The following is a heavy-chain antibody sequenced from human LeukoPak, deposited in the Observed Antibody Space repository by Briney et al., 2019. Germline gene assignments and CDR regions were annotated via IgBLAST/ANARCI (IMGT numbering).Heavy chain of an antibody. J-gene: IGHJ3*02. D-gene: IGHD2-2*01. V-gene: IGHV3-74*01. Sequence: GGSLRLSCAASGFTFSSYWMHWVRQAPGKGLVWVSGINRDGTTTTYADSVTGRFTISRDNAKNTLYLQVDTLRAEDTAVYYCARPSAQGNAFDIWGQGTMVTVSS. CDR2: INRDGTTT. CDR1: GFTFSSYW. CDR3: ARPSAQGNAFDI.